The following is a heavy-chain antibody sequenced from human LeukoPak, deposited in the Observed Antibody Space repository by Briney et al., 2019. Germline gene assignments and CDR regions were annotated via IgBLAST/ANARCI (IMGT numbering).Heavy chain of an antibody. J-gene: IGHJ4*01. V-gene: IGHV3-74*01. D-gene: IGHD1-26*01. CDR1: GFTFSNYW. CDR2: IISDGSRT. Sequence: GGSLRHSCAASGFTFSNYWMYWVRQASGKGLVWVSQIISDGSRTYYLDSVKGRFTISRDNSKNTLYLQMNSLGAEDTAVYYCARESAMGATTGDYWGQGTLVTVSS. CDR3: ARESAMGATTGDY.